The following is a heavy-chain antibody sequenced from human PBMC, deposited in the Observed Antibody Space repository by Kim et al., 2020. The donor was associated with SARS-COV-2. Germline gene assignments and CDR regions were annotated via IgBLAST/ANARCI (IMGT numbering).Heavy chain of an antibody. Sequence: ASVKVSCKASGYTFTSYGISWVRQAPGQGLEWMGWISAYNGNTNYAQKLQGRVTMTTDTSTSTAYMELRSLRSDDTAVYYCARDRTPPPTELRIYLPVVEATLGDAFDIWGQGTMVTVSS. CDR3: ARDRTPPPTELRIYLPVVEATLGDAFDI. CDR2: ISAYNGNT. V-gene: IGHV1-18*04. D-gene: IGHD1-26*01. CDR1: GYTFTSYG. J-gene: IGHJ3*02.